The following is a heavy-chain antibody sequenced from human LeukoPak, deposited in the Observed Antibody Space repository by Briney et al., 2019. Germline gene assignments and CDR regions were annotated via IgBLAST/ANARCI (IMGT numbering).Heavy chain of an antibody. Sequence: ASVKVSCKASGYTFTSYYMHWVRQAPGQGLEWMGIINPSGGSTSYAQKFQGRVTMTRDTSTSTVYMELSSLRSEDTAVYYCARALYRSGSSYIPDFDYWGQGTLVTVS. CDR3: ARALYRSGSSYIPDFDY. J-gene: IGHJ4*02. D-gene: IGHD3-10*01. CDR2: INPSGGST. V-gene: IGHV1-46*03. CDR1: GYTFTSYY.